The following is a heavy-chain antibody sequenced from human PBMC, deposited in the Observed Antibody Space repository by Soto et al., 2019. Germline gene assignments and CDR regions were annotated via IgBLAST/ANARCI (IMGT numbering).Heavy chain of an antibody. D-gene: IGHD3-3*01. Sequence: SETLSLTCAVYGGSFSGYYWSWIRQPPGKGLEWSGEINHSGSTNYNPSLKSRVTISVDTSKNQFSLKLSSVTAADTAVYYCARDPYYDFWSGYHLYGMDVWGQGTTVTVSS. CDR3: ARDPYYDFWSGYHLYGMDV. J-gene: IGHJ6*02. CDR1: GGSFSGYY. V-gene: IGHV4-34*01. CDR2: INHSGST.